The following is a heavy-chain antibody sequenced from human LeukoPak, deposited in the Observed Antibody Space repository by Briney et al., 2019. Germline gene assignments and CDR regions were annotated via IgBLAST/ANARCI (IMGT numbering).Heavy chain of an antibody. CDR1: GGSVSSGHYS. Sequence: SQTLSLTCTVSGGSVSSGHYSWTWMRQPAGKGLEWIGRIYTSGSTNYNPSLKSRVTISVDTSKNQFSLKLSSVTAADTAVYYCAREGGHYRGGPAKQQLVHDWFDPWGQGTLVTVSS. V-gene: IGHV4-61*02. CDR3: AREGGHYRGGPAKQQLVHDWFDP. D-gene: IGHD6-13*01. J-gene: IGHJ5*02. CDR2: IYTSGST.